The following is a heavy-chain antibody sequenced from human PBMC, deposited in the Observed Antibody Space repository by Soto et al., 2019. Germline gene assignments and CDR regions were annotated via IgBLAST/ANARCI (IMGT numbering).Heavy chain of an antibody. J-gene: IGHJ6*02. D-gene: IGHD3-3*01. Sequence: PGGSLRLSCAASGFTFSSYAMSWVRQAPGKGLEWVSAISGSGGSTYYADSVKGRFTISRDNSKNTLYLQMNSLRAEDTAVYYCAKALRFLEWLFPSYYYYGMDVWGQGTTVTVSS. CDR3: AKALRFLEWLFPSYYYYGMDV. V-gene: IGHV3-23*01. CDR2: ISGSGGST. CDR1: GFTFSSYA.